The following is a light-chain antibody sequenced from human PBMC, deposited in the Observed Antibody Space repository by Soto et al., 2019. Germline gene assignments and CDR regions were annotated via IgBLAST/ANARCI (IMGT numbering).Light chain of an antibody. CDR2: DAS. CDR1: QSVSSY. J-gene: IGKJ5*01. CDR3: QQRSNWPPEIT. Sequence: EIVLTQSPATLSFSPGERATLSCRASQSVSSYLAWYQQKPGQAPRLLIYDASNRATGIPARFSGSGSGTDFNLTISSLEPEDFAVYYCQQRSNWPPEITFGQGTRLEIK. V-gene: IGKV3-11*01.